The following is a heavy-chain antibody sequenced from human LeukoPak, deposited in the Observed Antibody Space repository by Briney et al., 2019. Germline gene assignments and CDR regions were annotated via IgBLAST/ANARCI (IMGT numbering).Heavy chain of an antibody. CDR3: AKDITSRRAAAGSYYYMDV. D-gene: IGHD6-13*01. Sequence: GGSLRLSCAASGFTFDDYAMHWVRQAPGKGLEWVSLISWDGGSTYYADSVKGRFTISRDNSENSLYLQMNSLRAEDTALYYCAKDITSRRAAAGSYYYMDVWGKGTTVTVSS. V-gene: IGHV3-43D*03. CDR2: ISWDGGST. J-gene: IGHJ6*03. CDR1: GFTFDDYA.